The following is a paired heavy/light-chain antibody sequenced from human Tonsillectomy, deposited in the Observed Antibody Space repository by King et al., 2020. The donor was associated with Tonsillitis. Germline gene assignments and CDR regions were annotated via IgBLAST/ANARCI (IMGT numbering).Heavy chain of an antibody. D-gene: IGHD4-4*01. CDR2: ISSSSTTI. CDR3: ARDDYTNYGLYYYYYMDV. CDR1: GFTFSSYS. V-gene: IGHV3-48*01. J-gene: IGHJ6*03. Sequence: EVQLVESGGGLVQPGGSLRLSCAASGFTFSSYSMNWVRQAPGKGLEWVSYISSSSTTIYYADSVKGRFTISRDNAKNSLYLQMNSLRAEDTAVYFCARDDYTNYGLYYYYYMDVWGKGTTVTVSS.
Light chain of an antibody. CDR3: QVWDSSSDHRV. CDR1: NIGSKS. J-gene: IGLJ3*02. V-gene: IGLV3-21*02. CDR2: DDT. Sequence: SYVLTQPPSVSVAPGQTARITCGEYNIGSKSVQWYQQKPGQAPVLVVYDDTDRPSGVPERFSGSNSGNTATLTISRVEAGDEADYYCQVWDSSSDHRVFGGGTKLTVL.